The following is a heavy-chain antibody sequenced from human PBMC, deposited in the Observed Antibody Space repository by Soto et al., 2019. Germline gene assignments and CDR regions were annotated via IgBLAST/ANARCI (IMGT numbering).Heavy chain of an antibody. CDR2: VSYDGSNK. CDR3: ARAGGYCSSPEYV. J-gene: IGHJ6*02. D-gene: IGHD2-2*01. V-gene: IGHV3-30-3*01. CDR1: GLTFTDYA. Sequence: QVQLVESGGGVVQPGTSLRLSCAASGLTFTDYAMHWVRQAPGKGLEWVAAVSYDGSNKYYADSVKGRFTISRDNSKNTLYVQMSSLRAEGTAVYYCARAGGYCSSPEYVWGQGTTVTVSS.